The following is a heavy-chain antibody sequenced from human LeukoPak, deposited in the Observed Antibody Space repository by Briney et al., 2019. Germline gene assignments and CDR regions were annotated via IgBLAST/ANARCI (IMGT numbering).Heavy chain of an antibody. CDR1: GGSVRNFY. CDR3: ARGFSYYSFFDY. V-gene: IGHV4-59*02. J-gene: IGHJ4*02. Sequence: NPSETLSLTCTVSGGSVRNFYWSWIRQPPGKGLQWIGYISYSGGTNYHPSLKSRVNMSLDTSKNQFSLNLTSVTAADTAVYYCARGFSYYSFFDYWGQGTLVTVSS. D-gene: IGHD3-10*01. CDR2: ISYSGGT.